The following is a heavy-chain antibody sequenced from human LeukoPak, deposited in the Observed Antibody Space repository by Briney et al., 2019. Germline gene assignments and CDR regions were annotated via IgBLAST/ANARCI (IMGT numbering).Heavy chain of an antibody. CDR3: ARLARLGAAGIPDYYYGMDV. CDR2: ISSSGSTI. Sequence: GGSLRLSCAASGFAFSSYEMNWVRQAPGKGREWVSYISSSGSTIYYADSVKGRFTISRDNAKNSLYLQMSSLRAEDTAVYYCARLARLGAAGIPDYYYGMDVWGQGTTVTVSS. J-gene: IGHJ6*02. V-gene: IGHV3-48*03. CDR1: GFAFSSYE. D-gene: IGHD6-13*01.